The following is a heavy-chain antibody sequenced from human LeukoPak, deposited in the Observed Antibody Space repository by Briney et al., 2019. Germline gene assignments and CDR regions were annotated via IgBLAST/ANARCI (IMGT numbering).Heavy chain of an antibody. CDR1: GGSFSGYY. Sequence: QSADTLSLTCAVYGGSFSGYYWSWIRQPPGKGLEWIGEFNRSGSTNYNPSLKSRVTISVDTSKNQFSLKLRSVTAADTAAYYCVVLFRRGSGSYYIDYWGQGTLVTVSS. CDR3: VVLFRRGSGSYYIDY. J-gene: IGHJ4*02. CDR2: FNRSGST. D-gene: IGHD3-10*01. V-gene: IGHV4-34*01.